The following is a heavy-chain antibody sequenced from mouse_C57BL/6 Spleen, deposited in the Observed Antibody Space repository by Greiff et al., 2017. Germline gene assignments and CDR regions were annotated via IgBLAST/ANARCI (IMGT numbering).Heavy chain of an antibody. CDR2: IHPNSGST. V-gene: IGHV1-64*01. Sequence: QVQLQQPGAELVKPGASVKLSCKASGYTFTSYWMHWVKQRPGQGLEWIGMIHPNSGSTNYNEKFKSKATLTVDKSSSTAYMQLSSLTSEDSAVYYCARSGTTVVAHWYFEVWGTGTTVTVSS. D-gene: IGHD1-1*01. J-gene: IGHJ1*03. CDR3: ARSGTTVVAHWYFEV. CDR1: GYTFTSYW.